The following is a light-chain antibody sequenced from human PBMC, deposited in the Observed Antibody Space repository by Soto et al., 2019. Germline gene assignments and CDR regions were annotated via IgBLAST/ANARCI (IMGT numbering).Light chain of an antibody. CDR3: SSYASSSTYV. V-gene: IGLV2-14*01. Sequence: QSALTQPASVSGSPGQPITISCTGTRSDVGGYNYVSWYQQHPGKAPKLMIYEVSNRPSGVSDRFSGSKSGITASLTISGLQAEDEADYYCSSYASSSTYVFGSGTKLTVL. CDR2: EVS. J-gene: IGLJ3*02. CDR1: RSDVGGYNY.